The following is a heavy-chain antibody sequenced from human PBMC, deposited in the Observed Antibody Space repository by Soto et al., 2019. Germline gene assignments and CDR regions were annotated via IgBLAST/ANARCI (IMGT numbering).Heavy chain of an antibody. CDR2: ISGSGGST. J-gene: IGHJ4*02. CDR1: GFIFSSYA. Sequence: QPGGSLRLSCAASGFIFSSYAMSWVRQAPGKGLEWVSAISGSGGSTYYADSVKGRFTISRDNSKNTLYLQMNSLRAEDTAVYYCAKDLSFIVGAFDYWGQGTLVTVSS. V-gene: IGHV3-23*01. D-gene: IGHD1-26*01. CDR3: AKDLSFIVGAFDY.